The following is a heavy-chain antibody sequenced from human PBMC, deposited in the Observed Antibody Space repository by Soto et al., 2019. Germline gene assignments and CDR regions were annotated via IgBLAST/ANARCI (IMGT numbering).Heavy chain of an antibody. V-gene: IGHV3-48*02. CDR1: GFTFSSYS. CDR2: ISSSSSTI. Sequence: EVQLVESGGGLVQPGGSLRLSCAASGFTFSSYSMNWVRQAPGKGLEWVSYISSSSSTIYYADSVKGRFIISRDNAKNSLYLQMNSLRDEDTAVYYCARVLGITIFGVAEYYFDYWGQGTLVTVSS. J-gene: IGHJ4*02. D-gene: IGHD3-3*01. CDR3: ARVLGITIFGVAEYYFDY.